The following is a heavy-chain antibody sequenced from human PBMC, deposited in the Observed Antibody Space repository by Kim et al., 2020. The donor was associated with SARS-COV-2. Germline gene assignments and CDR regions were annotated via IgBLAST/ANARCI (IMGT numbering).Heavy chain of an antibody. J-gene: IGHJ4*02. CDR3: ARSREGVAAPFDY. Sequence: GGSLRLSCAASGFTFSSYWMHWVRQAPGKGLVWVSRINSDGSSTSYADSVKGRFTISRDNAKNTLYLQMNSLRAEDTAVYYCARSREGVAAPFDYWGQGTLVTVSS. CDR1: GFTFSSYW. V-gene: IGHV3-74*01. CDR2: INSDGSST. D-gene: IGHD6-25*01.